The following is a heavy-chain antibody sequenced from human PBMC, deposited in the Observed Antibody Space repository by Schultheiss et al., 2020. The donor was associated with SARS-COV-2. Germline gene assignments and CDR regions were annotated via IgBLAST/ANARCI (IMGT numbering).Heavy chain of an antibody. CDR1: GFTFSSYS. J-gene: IGHJ3*02. V-gene: IGHV3-21*01. CDR3: ARDARDSSSWYWGAFDI. Sequence: GGSLRLSCAASGFTFSSYSMNWVRQAPGKGLEWVSSISSSSSYIYYADSVKGRFTISRDNAKNSLYLQMNSLRAEDTAVYYCARDARDSSSWYWGAFDIWGQGTMVTVSS. CDR2: ISSSSSYI. D-gene: IGHD6-13*01.